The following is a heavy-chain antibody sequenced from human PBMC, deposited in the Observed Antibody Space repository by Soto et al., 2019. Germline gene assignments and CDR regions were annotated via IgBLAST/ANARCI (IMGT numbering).Heavy chain of an antibody. J-gene: IGHJ5*02. Sequence: QVQLVQSGAEVKKPGASVKVSCKASGYTFTSYGISWVRQAPGQGLEWMGWISAYNGNTNYAQKLQGRVTMTTDTSTSTAYMELRSLRSDDTAVYYCARDYYGSGSYYKPPTLFDPWGQGTLVTVSS. CDR2: ISAYNGNT. V-gene: IGHV1-18*01. CDR1: GYTFTSYG. D-gene: IGHD3-10*01. CDR3: ARDYYGSGSYYKPPTLFDP.